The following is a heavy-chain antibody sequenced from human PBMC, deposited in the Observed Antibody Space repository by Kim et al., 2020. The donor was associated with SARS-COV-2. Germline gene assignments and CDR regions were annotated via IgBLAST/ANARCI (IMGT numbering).Heavy chain of an antibody. CDR1: GFTFSSYS. D-gene: IGHD2-21*02. CDR3: ARDREGGNSGGGY. J-gene: IGHJ4*02. V-gene: IGHV3-21*01. CDR2: ISSSSSYI. Sequence: GGSLRLSRAASGFTFSSYSMNWVRQAPGKGLEWVSSISSSSSYIYYADSVKGRFTISRDNAKNSLYLQMNSLRAEDTAVYYCARDREGGNSGGGYWGQGTLVTVSS.